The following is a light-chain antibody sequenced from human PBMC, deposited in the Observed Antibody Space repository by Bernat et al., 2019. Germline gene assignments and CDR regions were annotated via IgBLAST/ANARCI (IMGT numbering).Light chain of an antibody. CDR1: QSISNTH. J-gene: IGKJ5*01. CDR2: GAS. Sequence: EIVLTQSPGTLSLSPGERATLSCRAGQSISNTHLAWYRQKRGQAPRLLISGASTRASGVPDRLTGGGSGTVFTLTLDRLEPEDFAVYYCQQYGTSPPTFGQGTRLEIK. V-gene: IGKV3-20*01. CDR3: QQYGTSPPT.